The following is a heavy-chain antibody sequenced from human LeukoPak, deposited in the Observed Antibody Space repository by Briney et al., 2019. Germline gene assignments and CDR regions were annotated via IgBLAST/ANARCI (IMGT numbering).Heavy chain of an antibody. CDR1: GGSFSGYY. CDR2: ISKSGTT. Sequence: SETLSLTCAVYGGSFSGYYWNWIRQSAGKGLEWIGLISKSGTTNYNPSHKSRVTISIDTTKNQFSLKLTSVTAADTAVYYYARLLGPLDYVWGSSRSKWGQGTLVTVSS. V-gene: IGHV4-59*10. J-gene: IGHJ4*02. D-gene: IGHD3-16*02. CDR3: ARLLGPLDYVWGSSRSK.